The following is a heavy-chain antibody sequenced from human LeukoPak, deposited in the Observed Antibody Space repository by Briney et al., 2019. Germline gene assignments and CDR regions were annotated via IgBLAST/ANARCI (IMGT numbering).Heavy chain of an antibody. CDR3: ACTHLDYGDYRSFDY. V-gene: IGHV1-18*01. CDR2: ISAYNGNT. Sequence: ASVKVSCKASGYTFTSYGISWVRQAPGQGLEWMGWISAYNGNTNYAQKLQGRVTMTTDTSTSTAYMELRSLRSDDTAVYYCACTHLDYGDYRSFDYWGQGTLVTVSS. D-gene: IGHD4-17*01. J-gene: IGHJ4*02. CDR1: GYTFTSYG.